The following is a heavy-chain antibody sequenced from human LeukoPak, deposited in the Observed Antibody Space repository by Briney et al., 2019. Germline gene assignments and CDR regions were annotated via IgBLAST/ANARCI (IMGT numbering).Heavy chain of an antibody. Sequence: GGSLRLSCAASGFTFSSYAMHWVRQAPGKGLEWVAVISYDGSNKYYADSVKGRFTISRDNSKNTLYLQMNSLRAEDTAVYYCARVDYWGQGTLVTVSS. V-gene: IGHV3-30*04. J-gene: IGHJ4*02. CDR3: ARVDY. CDR1: GFTFSSYA. CDR2: ISYDGSNK.